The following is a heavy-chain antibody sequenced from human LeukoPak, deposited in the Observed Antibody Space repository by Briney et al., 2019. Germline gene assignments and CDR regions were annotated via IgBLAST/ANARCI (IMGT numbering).Heavy chain of an antibody. J-gene: IGHJ3*02. CDR1: GYTFSNVW. V-gene: IGHV5-51*01. CDR2: VYPGDSDT. CDR3: VRHIRGEFLATFDT. D-gene: IGHD3-3*01. Sequence: KSGGSLRLSCQASGYTFSNVWIGWVRQRPGRGLEWVGLVYPGDSDTRYNPPFRGQVTISADRSNSTVYLQWRSLQASDTATYYCVRHIRGEFLATFDTWGHGTVVVVSS.